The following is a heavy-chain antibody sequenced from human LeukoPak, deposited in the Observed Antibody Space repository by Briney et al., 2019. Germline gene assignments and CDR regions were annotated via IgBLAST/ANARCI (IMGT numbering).Heavy chain of an antibody. CDR2: INGDGRET. CDR1: GFIFSNHW. V-gene: IGHV3-74*01. CDR3: AKDETMVRGGSRPY. D-gene: IGHD3-10*01. Sequence: PGGSLRLSCVASGFIFSNHWMHWVRQAPGKGLVWVSRINGDGRETTYADSVKGRFTISRDNSKNTLYLQMNSLRAEDTAVYYCAKDETMVRGGSRPYWGQGTLITVSS. J-gene: IGHJ4*02.